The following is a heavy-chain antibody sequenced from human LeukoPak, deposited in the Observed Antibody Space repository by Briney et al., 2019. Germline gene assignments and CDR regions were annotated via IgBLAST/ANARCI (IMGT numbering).Heavy chain of an antibody. V-gene: IGHV3-74*01. D-gene: IGHD4-17*01. CDR1: DFTFRISG. CDR3: ARGKSDAYGLEDY. CDR2: INSGGRST. J-gene: IGHJ4*02. Sequence: GGPLRLSCEAPDFTFRISGWNGFRKAQGKGLRGFSHINSGGRSTDYADSVRGRFTISRDNAKNTLYLQMNSLRAEDTAVYFCARGKSDAYGLEDYWGQGTLVTVSS.